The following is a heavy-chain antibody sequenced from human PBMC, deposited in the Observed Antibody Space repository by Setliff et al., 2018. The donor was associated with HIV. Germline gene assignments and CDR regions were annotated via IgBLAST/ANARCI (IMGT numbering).Heavy chain of an antibody. J-gene: IGHJ4*02. V-gene: IGHV4-34*01. CDR3: ASAGSGTRAPPRY. Sequence: SETLSLTCAVYGGSFSAYYWSWIRQTPGKGLEWIGEISHSGGTNYNPSLKSRVTMSVDTSKNQFSLKLTSVTAADTAVYYCASAGSGTRAPPRYWGQGTLVTVSS. D-gene: IGHD1-1*01. CDR2: ISHSGGT. CDR1: GGSFSAYY.